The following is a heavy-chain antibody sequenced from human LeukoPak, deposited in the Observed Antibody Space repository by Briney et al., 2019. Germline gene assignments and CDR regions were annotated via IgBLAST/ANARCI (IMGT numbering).Heavy chain of an antibody. CDR3: ARRRYDCYDY. CDR2: ITAYNNIT. D-gene: IGHD3-16*01. Sequence: ASVKVSCKASGYTFTSYGISWVRQAPGQGLEWMGWITAYNNITKYAQKFQDRVTMTTDTSTATAYMELWSLSSDDTALYYCARRRYDCYDYWGQGTLVTVSS. J-gene: IGHJ4*02. V-gene: IGHV1-18*01. CDR1: GYTFTSYG.